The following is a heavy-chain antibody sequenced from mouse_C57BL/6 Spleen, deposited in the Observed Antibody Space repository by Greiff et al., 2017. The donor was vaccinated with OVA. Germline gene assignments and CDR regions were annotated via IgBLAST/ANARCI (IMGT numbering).Heavy chain of an antibody. V-gene: IGHV1-47*01. Sequence: QVHVKQSGAELVKPGASVKMSCKASGYTFTTYPIEWMKQNHGKSLEWIGNFHPYNDDTKYNEKFKGKATLTVEKSSSTVYLELSRLTSDDSAVYYCARGYYYGSSFPNYFDYWGQGTTLTVSS. J-gene: IGHJ2*01. D-gene: IGHD1-1*01. CDR2: FHPYNDDT. CDR3: ARGYYYGSSFPNYFDY. CDR1: GYTFTTYP.